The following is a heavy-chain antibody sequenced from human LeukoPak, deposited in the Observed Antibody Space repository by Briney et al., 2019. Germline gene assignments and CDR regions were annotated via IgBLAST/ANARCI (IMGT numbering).Heavy chain of an antibody. J-gene: IGHJ5*02. Sequence: PSETLSLTCTVSAYSISSGYYWGWIRQPPGKGLEWIGEINHSGSTNYNPSLKSRVTISVDTSKNQFSLKMSSVTAADTAVYYCARAYSSSWYWNWFDPWGQGTLVTVSS. CDR3: ARAYSSSWYWNWFDP. D-gene: IGHD6-13*01. V-gene: IGHV4-38-2*02. CDR1: AYSISSGYY. CDR2: INHSGST.